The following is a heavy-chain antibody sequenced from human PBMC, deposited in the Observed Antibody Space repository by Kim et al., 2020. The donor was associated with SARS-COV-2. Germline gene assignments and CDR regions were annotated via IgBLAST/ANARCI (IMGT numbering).Heavy chain of an antibody. J-gene: IGHJ5*02. CDR3: ARDVLPTRGITTRWFDP. Sequence: GGSLRLSCAASGFTFSSYSMNWVRQAPGKGLEWVSSISSSSSYIYYADSVKGRITISRDNAKNSLYLQMNSLGAEDTAVYYCARDVLPTRGITTRWFDPWGQGTLVTVSS. D-gene: IGHD3-3*01. V-gene: IGHV3-21*01. CDR1: GFTFSSYS. CDR2: ISSSSSYI.